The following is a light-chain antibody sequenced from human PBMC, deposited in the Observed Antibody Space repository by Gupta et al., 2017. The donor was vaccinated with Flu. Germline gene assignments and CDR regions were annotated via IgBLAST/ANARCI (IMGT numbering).Light chain of an antibody. CDR1: SSNIGKNY. V-gene: IGLV1-51*01. Sequence: QSVLTQPPSVSAAPGQKVTISRSGSSSNIGKNYVSWYQQLPGTAPKLLIYDNDNRPSGIPDRFSGSKSGTSATLGITGLQTGDEADYYCATWDSSLSAGVFGGGTKLTVL. CDR3: ATWDSSLSAGV. J-gene: IGLJ3*02. CDR2: DND.